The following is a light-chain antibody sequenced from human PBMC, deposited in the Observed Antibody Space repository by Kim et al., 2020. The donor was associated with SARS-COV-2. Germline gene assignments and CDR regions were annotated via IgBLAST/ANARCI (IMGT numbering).Light chain of an antibody. J-gene: IGKJ2*02. V-gene: IGKV3-11*01. CDR3: QQRSNWPGT. CDR2: DAS. Sequence: DIVLTQSPATLSLSPGERATLSCRASQSVRSYLAWYQQKPGQAPRLLIYDASNRATGIPARFSGSGSGTDFTLTISSLEPEDFAVYYCQQRSNWPGTFGQGTKLEI. CDR1: QSVRSY.